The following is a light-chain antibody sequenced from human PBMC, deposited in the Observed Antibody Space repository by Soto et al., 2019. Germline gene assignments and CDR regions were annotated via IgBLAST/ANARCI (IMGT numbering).Light chain of an antibody. V-gene: IGKV1-39*01. J-gene: IGKJ4*01. CDR2: AAS. Sequence: DIQMTQSPSALSASVGDRVTITCRASQSIMNYLNWYQHKPGQAPNLLIYAASTLQAGVPSRFRGSGSGTDFTLTISSLQPEDFATYFCQQSNSSPPTFGGGTKVEIK. CDR1: QSIMNY. CDR3: QQSNSSPPT.